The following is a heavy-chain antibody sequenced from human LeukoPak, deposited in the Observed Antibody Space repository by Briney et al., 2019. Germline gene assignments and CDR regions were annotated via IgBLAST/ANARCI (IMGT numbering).Heavy chain of an antibody. CDR2: ISSSGSTI. CDR1: GFTFSSYE. CDR3: ARGTSSGWPDYLDY. V-gene: IGHV3-48*03. J-gene: IGHJ4*02. Sequence: GGSLGLSCAASGFTFSSYEMNWVRQAPGKGLEWVSYISSSGSTIYYADSVRGRFTISRDNARNTVYLQTNSLRPEDTAVYYCARGTSSGWPDYLDYWGQGTLVSVSS. D-gene: IGHD6-19*01.